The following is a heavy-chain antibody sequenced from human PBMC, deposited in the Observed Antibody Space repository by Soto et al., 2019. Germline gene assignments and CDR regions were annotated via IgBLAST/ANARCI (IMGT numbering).Heavy chain of an antibody. CDR1: GFSLTTSGVG. CDR2: IYWDDDK. V-gene: IGHV2-5*02. D-gene: IGHD3-16*02. Sequence: SGPTLVNPTQTLTLTCTFSGFSLTTSGVGVGWIRQPPGKALEWLALIYWDDDKRYRPSLKTRLTITTDTPKNQVVLTLANLDPVETAAYFGAHSGQRGSRYDYWGQGTQVTVSS. CDR3: AHSGQRGSRYDY. J-gene: IGHJ4*02.